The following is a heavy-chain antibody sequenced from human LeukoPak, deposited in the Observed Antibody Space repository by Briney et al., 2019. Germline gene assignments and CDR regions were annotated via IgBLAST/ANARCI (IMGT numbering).Heavy chain of an antibody. CDR1: GFTFSSYW. J-gene: IGHJ6*02. D-gene: IGHD2-15*01. CDR3: ARLEDIVVVVAAYYYYGMDV. CDR2: IKQDGSEE. Sequence: GGSLRLSCAASGFTFSSYWMSWVRQAPGKGLEWVANIKQDGSEEYYVDSVKGRFTISRDNAKNSLYLQMNSLRAEDTAVYYCARLEDIVVVVAAYYYYGMDVWGQGTTVTVSS. V-gene: IGHV3-7*01.